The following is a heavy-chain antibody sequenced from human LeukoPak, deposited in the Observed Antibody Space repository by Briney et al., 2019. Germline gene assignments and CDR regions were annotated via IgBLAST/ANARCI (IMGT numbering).Heavy chain of an antibody. J-gene: IGHJ6*02. V-gene: IGHV1-2*02. CDR3: AREWLRHYYYYGMDV. Sequence: ASVKVSCKASGYTITGYYMHWVRQAPGQGLEWMGWINPNSGGTNYAQKFQGRVTMTRDTSISTAYMELSRLRSDDTAVYYCAREWLRHYYYYGMDVWGQGTTVTVSS. CDR2: INPNSGGT. D-gene: IGHD5-12*01. CDR1: GYTITGYY.